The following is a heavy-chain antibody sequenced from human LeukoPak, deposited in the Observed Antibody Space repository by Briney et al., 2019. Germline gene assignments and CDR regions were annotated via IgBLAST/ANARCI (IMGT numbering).Heavy chain of an antibody. CDR3: ARHIAYYYDSSGQARYFDY. J-gene: IGHJ4*02. Sequence: PSETLSLTCAVYGGSFSGYYWSWIRQPPGKGLEWIGSIYYSGSTYYNPSLKSRVTISVDTSKNQFSLKLSSVTAADTAVYYCARHIAYYYDSSGQARYFDYWGQGTLVTVSS. D-gene: IGHD3-22*01. CDR2: IYYSGST. CDR1: GGSFSGYY. V-gene: IGHV4-34*01.